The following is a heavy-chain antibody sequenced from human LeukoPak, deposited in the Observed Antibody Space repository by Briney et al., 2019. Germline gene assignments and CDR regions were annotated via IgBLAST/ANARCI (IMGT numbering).Heavy chain of an antibody. J-gene: IGHJ4*02. D-gene: IGHD6-13*01. Sequence: SQTLSLTCAISGDSVSSNSATWDWIRQSPSRGLEWLGRTYYRSKWYNDYAVSVKSRITINPDTSKNQFSLQLNSVTPEDTAVYYCARGSDSSSWLPHYWGQGTLVTVSS. V-gene: IGHV6-1*01. CDR2: TYYRSKWYN. CDR1: GDSVSSNSAT. CDR3: ARGSDSSSWLPHY.